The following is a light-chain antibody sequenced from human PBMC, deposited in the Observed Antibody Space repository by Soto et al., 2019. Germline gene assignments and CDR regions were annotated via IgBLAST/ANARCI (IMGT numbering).Light chain of an antibody. Sequence: EIVTTQSPATLSVTPGETVTLPCWASQRIYTNLAWYQHTPGQAPRLLISGASTGATGLPSRFSGSGSGTDFTLTIDSLQSEDVAVYYCQQYHHWPVTFGGGTKVDVK. CDR3: QQYHHWPVT. CDR1: QRIYTN. V-gene: IGKV3-15*01. CDR2: GAS. J-gene: IGKJ4*01.